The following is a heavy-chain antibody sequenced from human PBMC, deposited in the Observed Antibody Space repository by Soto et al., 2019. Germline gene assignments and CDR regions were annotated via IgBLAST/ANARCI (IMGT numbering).Heavy chain of an antibody. V-gene: IGHV3-15*01. D-gene: IGHD2-21*01. Sequence: EVQLVESGGDLVKPGGSLRLSCVASGFTFNNAWMNWVRQAPGKGLEWVGRIKSKTDGGRTEYAAPVRDRFIISRDDSKNTLFLEMNSLKTEDTAVYYCTTEFRSVHLIAWGHGTPATVSS. CDR3: TTEFRSVHLIA. CDR1: GFTFNNAW. CDR2: IKSKTDGGRT. J-gene: IGHJ1*01.